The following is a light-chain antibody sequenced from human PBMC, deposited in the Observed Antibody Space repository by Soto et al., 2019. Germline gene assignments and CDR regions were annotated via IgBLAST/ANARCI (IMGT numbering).Light chain of an antibody. Sequence: QSALTQPASVSGSPGQSITISCTGTSSDVGSYNLVSWYQQHPGTAPKLMIYEVINRPSGVSNRFSGSKSGNTASLTISGLQAADEADYYCSSYAVSSTLVFGGGTQLTVL. CDR2: EVI. J-gene: IGLJ2*01. CDR1: SSDVGSYNL. CDR3: SSYAVSSTLV. V-gene: IGLV2-23*02.